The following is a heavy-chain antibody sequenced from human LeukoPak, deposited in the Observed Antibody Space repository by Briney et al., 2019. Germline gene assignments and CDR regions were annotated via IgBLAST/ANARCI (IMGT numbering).Heavy chain of an antibody. Sequence: VASVKVSCKASGGTFSSYAISWVRQAPGQGLEWMGGIIPIFGTANYAQKFQGRVTITADESTSTAYMELSSLRSEDTAVYYCAREGSGSGYYYYGMDVWGQGTTVTVSS. J-gene: IGHJ6*02. CDR1: GGTFSSYA. V-gene: IGHV1-69*13. D-gene: IGHD3-10*01. CDR3: AREGSGSGYYYYGMDV. CDR2: IIPIFGTA.